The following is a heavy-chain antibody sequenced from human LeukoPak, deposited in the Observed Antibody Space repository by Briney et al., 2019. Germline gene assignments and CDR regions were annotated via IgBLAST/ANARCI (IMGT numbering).Heavy chain of an antibody. CDR2: INAGNGNT. CDR1: GYTFTSYA. CDR3: ARDRCSSTSCYSDAFDI. V-gene: IGHV1-3*01. Sequence: ASVKVSCKASGYTFTSYAMHWVRQAPGQRLEWMGWINAGNGNTKYSQKFQGRVTITRDTSAGTAYMELSSLRSEDTAVYYCARDRCSSTSCYSDAFDIWGQGTMVTVSS. D-gene: IGHD2-2*01. J-gene: IGHJ3*02.